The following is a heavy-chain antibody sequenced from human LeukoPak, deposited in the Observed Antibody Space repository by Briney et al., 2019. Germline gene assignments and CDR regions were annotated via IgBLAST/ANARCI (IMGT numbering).Heavy chain of an antibody. J-gene: IGHJ4*02. Sequence: SQTLSLTCTVSADSLSSGGHYWAWIRQFPGKGLESIGFIHHSGRSRHNPSLKDRVAISVDASRKQFALKLSSVTAADTAMYYCARGGNRFGGFYFDYWGQGIQVIVSS. CDR2: IHHSGRS. D-gene: IGHD3-10*01. CDR3: ARGGNRFGGFYFDY. CDR1: ADSLSSGGHY. V-gene: IGHV4-31*03.